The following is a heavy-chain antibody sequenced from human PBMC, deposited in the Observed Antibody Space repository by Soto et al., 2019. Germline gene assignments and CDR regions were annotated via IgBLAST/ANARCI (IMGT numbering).Heavy chain of an antibody. CDR3: TRDDGYDISGYIVDY. Sequence: GGSLSLSCIASGFPFGSYCMNWVRQAPGKGLEWVAGIWHDGSKEIYGDSVKGRFTISRDDSKSIAYLQMNSLKTEDTAVYYCTRDDGYDISGYIVDYWGQGTLVTSPQ. D-gene: IGHD3-22*01. V-gene: IGHV3-33*07. CDR1: GFPFGSYC. CDR2: IWHDGSKE. J-gene: IGHJ4*02.